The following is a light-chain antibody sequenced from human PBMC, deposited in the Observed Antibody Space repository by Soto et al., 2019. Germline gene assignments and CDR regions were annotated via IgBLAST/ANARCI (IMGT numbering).Light chain of an antibody. V-gene: IGKV3-15*01. J-gene: IGKJ1*01. CDR2: GAS. Sequence: EIVMTQSPGTLSVSPGARATLSCRASQSVSSNLAWYQQKPGQAPRLLIYGASTRATGIPARFSGSGSETEFTLTISSLQSEDFAVYYCQQFYNWPRTFGQGTKVEIK. CDR1: QSVSSN. CDR3: QQFYNWPRT.